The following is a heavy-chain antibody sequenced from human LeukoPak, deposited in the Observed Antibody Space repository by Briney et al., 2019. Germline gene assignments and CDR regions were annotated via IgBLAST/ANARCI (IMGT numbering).Heavy chain of an antibody. Sequence: GGSLRLSCAASGFTFSSYGMNWVRQAPGKGLEWVSVIYSGGSAYYADSVKGRFTISRDNSKNTLYLQMNSLRAEDTAVYYCAKEKSYDFWSGYYHSGIGGPDRIFDYWGQGTLVTVSS. CDR3: AKEKSYDFWSGYYHSGIGGPDRIFDY. CDR1: GFTFSSYG. D-gene: IGHD3-3*01. J-gene: IGHJ4*02. CDR2: IYSGGSA. V-gene: IGHV3-53*01.